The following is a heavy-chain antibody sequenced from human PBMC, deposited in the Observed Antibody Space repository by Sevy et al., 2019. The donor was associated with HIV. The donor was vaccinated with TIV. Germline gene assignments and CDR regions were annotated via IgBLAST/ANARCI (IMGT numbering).Heavy chain of an antibody. V-gene: IGHV3-23*01. CDR2: ITGSGGAS. J-gene: IGHJ4*02. D-gene: IGHD1-26*01. Sequence: GGSLRLSCAASGFTFTTYAMTWVRQGPRKGLEWVSSITGSGGASYYADSVKGRFTTSRDSSRNIVTLQMNGLRVEDTAVYYCVKARLVGGGWAVIFDYWGQGTMVTVSS. CDR3: VKARLVGGGWAVIFDY. CDR1: GFTFTTYA.